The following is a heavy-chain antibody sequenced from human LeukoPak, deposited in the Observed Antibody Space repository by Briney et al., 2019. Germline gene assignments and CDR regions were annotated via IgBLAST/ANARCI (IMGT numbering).Heavy chain of an antibody. J-gene: IGHJ3*02. Sequence: GGSLRLSCAASGFTFSSYSMNWVRQAPGKGLEWVSYIGSSSSTIYYADSVKGRFTISRDNAKNSLYLQMNSLRAEDTAVYYCARGRRDCSGDCYVAFDIWGQGTMVTVSS. CDR1: GFTFSSYS. CDR2: IGSSSSTI. D-gene: IGHD2-21*02. CDR3: ARGRRDCSGDCYVAFDI. V-gene: IGHV3-48*04.